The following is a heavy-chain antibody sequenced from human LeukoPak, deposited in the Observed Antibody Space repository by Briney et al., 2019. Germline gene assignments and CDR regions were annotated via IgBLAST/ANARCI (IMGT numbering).Heavy chain of an antibody. CDR2: IYYSGST. J-gene: IGHJ3*02. Sequence: SETLSLTCTVSGGSISSSSYYWGWIRQPPGKGLEWIGSIYYSGSTYYNPSLKSRVTISVDTSKNQFSLKLSSVTAADTAVYYCARRKLSSEKAFDIWGQGTMVTVSS. V-gene: IGHV4-39*07. CDR1: GGSISSSSYY. D-gene: IGHD1-7*01. CDR3: ARRKLSSEKAFDI.